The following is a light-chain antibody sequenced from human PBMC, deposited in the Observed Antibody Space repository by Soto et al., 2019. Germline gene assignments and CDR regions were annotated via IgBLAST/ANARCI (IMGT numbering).Light chain of an antibody. CDR1: QSVSSSY. V-gene: IGKV3-20*01. CDR2: GAS. J-gene: IGKJ3*01. CDR3: QHYGTSAL. Sequence: EIVLTQSPGTLSLSPGERATLSCRASQSVSSSYLAWYQQKPGQAHRLLIYGASNRATGIPDRFSVSASGTDFTLTISRLEPEDFAVYYCQHYGTSALFGPGTKVDIK.